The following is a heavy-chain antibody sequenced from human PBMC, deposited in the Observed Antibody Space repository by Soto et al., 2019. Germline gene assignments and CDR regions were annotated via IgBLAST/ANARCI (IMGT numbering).Heavy chain of an antibody. CDR3: AKANRIAAAGTEWFDP. CDR1: GFTFSSYA. CDR2: ISGSGGST. J-gene: IGHJ5*02. V-gene: IGHV3-23*01. Sequence: GGSLRLSCAASGFTFSSYAMSWVRQAPGKGLEWVSAISGSGGSTYYADSVKGRFTISRDNSKNTLYLQMNSLRAEDTAVYYCAKANRIAAAGTEWFDPRGQGTLVTVSS. D-gene: IGHD6-13*01.